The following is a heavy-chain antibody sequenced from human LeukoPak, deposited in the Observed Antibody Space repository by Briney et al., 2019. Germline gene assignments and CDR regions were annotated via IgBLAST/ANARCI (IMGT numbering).Heavy chain of an antibody. CDR2: IKQDGSEK. CDR1: GFTFSSYW. V-gene: IGHV3-7*01. D-gene: IGHD3-16*02. J-gene: IGHJ4*02. Sequence: TGGSLRLSCAASGFTFSSYWMSWVRQAPGKGLEWVANIKQDGSEKYYVDSVKGRFTISRDNAKNSLYLQMNSLRAEDTAVYYCARDLSSWELSPCFDYWGQGTLVTVSS. CDR3: ARDLSSWELSPCFDY.